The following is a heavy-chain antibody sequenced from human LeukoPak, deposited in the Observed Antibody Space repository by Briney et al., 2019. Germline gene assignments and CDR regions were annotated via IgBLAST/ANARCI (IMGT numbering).Heavy chain of an antibody. CDR2: IKQDGSEK. Sequence: GGSLRLSCAASGFTFSSYWMSWVRQAPGKGLEWVANIKQDGSEKYYVDSVKGRFTISRDNAKNSLYLQMNSLRAGDTAVYYCARASEGRGYYFDYWGQGTLVTVSS. D-gene: IGHD1-14*01. V-gene: IGHV3-7*01. J-gene: IGHJ4*02. CDR1: GFTFSSYW. CDR3: ARASEGRGYYFDY.